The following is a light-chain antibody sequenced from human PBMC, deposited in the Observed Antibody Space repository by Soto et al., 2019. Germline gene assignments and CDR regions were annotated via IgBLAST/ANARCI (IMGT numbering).Light chain of an antibody. Sequence: DIWLTQSPGTLSLSPGERATLSCRSSQSISSSYLAWYQQKPGQAPRLLIYGASSRATGIPDRFSGSGSGTYFTLTISRLEPEDFAVYYCQQYGSSLVYTFGQGTRLEIK. CDR2: GAS. J-gene: IGKJ2*01. V-gene: IGKV3-20*01. CDR3: QQYGSSLVYT. CDR1: QSISSSY.